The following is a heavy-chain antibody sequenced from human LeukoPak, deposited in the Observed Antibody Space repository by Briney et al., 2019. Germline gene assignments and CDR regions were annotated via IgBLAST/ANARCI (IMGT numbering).Heavy chain of an antibody. CDR1: GFTVSSNY. CDR2: IYSGGST. D-gene: IGHD4-11*01. J-gene: IGHJ3*02. CDR3: ARLATYRDAFDI. Sequence: GGSLRLSCAASGFTVSSNYMSWVRQAPGKGLEWVSVIYSGGSTYYADSVKGRFTISRDNSKNTLYLQMNSLRAGDTAVYYCARLATYRDAFDIWGQGTMVTVSS. V-gene: IGHV3-53*01.